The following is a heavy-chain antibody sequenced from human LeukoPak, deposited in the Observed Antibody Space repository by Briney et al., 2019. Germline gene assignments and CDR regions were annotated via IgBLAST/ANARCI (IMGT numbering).Heavy chain of an antibody. CDR2: IIPIFGTA. Sequence: SVKVSCKASGGTFSSYAISWVRQAPGQGLEWMGGIIPIFGTANYAQKYQGRVTITANESTSTAYMELGSLRAEDTAVYYCARGTRGFDYWGQGTLVTVSS. J-gene: IGHJ4*02. CDR1: GGTFSSYA. V-gene: IGHV1-69*13. CDR3: ARGTRGFDY. D-gene: IGHD3-10*01.